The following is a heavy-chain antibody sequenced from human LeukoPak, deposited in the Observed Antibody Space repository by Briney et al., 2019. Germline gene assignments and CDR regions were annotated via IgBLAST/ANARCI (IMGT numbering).Heavy chain of an antibody. CDR3: VRDQVLWWKPVGYFDL. Sequence: GGSLRLSCAASGFTFATYGMHWVRQAPGKGLVWVSRVNSDGTYKDYSDSVKGRFTISRDNSKNTLFLEMNSLRADDTAVYYCVRDQVLWWKPVGYFDLRGRGTLLTVSS. D-gene: IGHD2-21*01. J-gene: IGHJ2*01. CDR1: GFTFATYG. CDR2: VNSDGTYK. V-gene: IGHV3-74*01.